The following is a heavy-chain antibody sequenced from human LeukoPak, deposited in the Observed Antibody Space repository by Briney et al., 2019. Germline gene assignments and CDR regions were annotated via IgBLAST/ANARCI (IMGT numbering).Heavy chain of an antibody. CDR2: IYMGGST. D-gene: IGHD2-15*01. V-gene: IGHV3-53*01. Sequence: GSLRLSCAASGLTDSNNYMMWVRQPPATRLEWGALIYMGGSTSYAESVKGRFTISRDNPKNTVYCQMNNLGAEETAVYYCAGDRLCSGGSCSELWGQGTLVTVSS. CDR3: AGDRLCSGGSCSEL. J-gene: IGHJ4*02. CDR1: GLTDSNNY.